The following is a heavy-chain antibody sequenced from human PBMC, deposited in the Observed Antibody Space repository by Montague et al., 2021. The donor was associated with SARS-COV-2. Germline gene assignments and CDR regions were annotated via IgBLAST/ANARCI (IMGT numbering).Heavy chain of an antibody. V-gene: IGHV4-61*02. CDR2: ISISGST. CDR1: GGSISSGSYY. D-gene: IGHD6-19*01. Sequence: TLSLTCTVSGGSISSGSYYWSWIRQPAGKGLEWIGRISISGSTNYNPSLKSRVTISVDTSKNQFSLKLSSVTAADTAVYYCARDMAMAGLFDYWGQGTLVTVSS. CDR3: ARDMAMAGLFDY. J-gene: IGHJ4*02.